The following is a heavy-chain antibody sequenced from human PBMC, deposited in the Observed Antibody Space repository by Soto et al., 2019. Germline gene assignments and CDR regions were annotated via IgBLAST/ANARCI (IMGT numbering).Heavy chain of an antibody. CDR2: ISQDGAIA. J-gene: IGHJ4*02. D-gene: IGHD1-1*01. Sequence: VQLVESGGGLVQPGGSLRLSCAASGFAFGSYRMHWVRQAPGKGLVWVSRISQDGAIATQADSVKGRFTISRDNAKNTLFLQLNSLRADGTDVYYCVREQRHWKELADKWGQGPVVTVSS. CDR1: GFAFGSYR. V-gene: IGHV3-74*01. CDR3: VREQRHWKELADK.